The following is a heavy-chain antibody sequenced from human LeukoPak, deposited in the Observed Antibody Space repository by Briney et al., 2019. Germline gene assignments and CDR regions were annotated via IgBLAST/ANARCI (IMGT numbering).Heavy chain of an antibody. V-gene: IGHV1-69*01. CDR3: ARDLRIAVAGKGTHYYYYGMDV. D-gene: IGHD6-19*01. Sequence: ASVKVSCKAHGGTFSSYAISWVRQAPGQGLEWMGGIIPIFGTANYAQKFQGRVTITADESTSTAYMELSSLRSEDTAVYYCARDLRIAVAGKGTHYYYYGMDVWGQGTTVTVSS. CDR1: GGTFSSYA. CDR2: IIPIFGTA. J-gene: IGHJ6*02.